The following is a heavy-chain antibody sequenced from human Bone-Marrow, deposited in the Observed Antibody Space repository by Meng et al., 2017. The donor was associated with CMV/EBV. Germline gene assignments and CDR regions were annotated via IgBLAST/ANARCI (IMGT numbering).Heavy chain of an antibody. Sequence: GGSLRLSCAASGFTFDDYAMHWVRQAPGKGLEWVSGISWNSGSIGYADSVKGRFTISRDNAKNSLYLQMNSLRAEDTALYYCAKDISASYPDIVVGPAATNYYYYYGMDVWGQGTTVTVSS. CDR1: GFTFDDYA. CDR3: AKDISASYPDIVVGPAATNYYYYYGMDV. CDR2: ISWNSGSI. V-gene: IGHV3-9*01. J-gene: IGHJ6*02. D-gene: IGHD2-2*01.